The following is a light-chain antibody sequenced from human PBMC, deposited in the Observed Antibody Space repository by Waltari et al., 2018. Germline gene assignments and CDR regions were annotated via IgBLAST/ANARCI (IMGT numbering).Light chain of an antibody. CDR3: QQRSNWPQWT. CDR1: QSVSSY. Sequence: EIVLTQSPATLSLSPGERATLSCRASQSVSSYLAWYHQKPGQAPRLLIYDASNRVTGIPARFSGSGSGTDFTLTISSLEPEDFAVYYCQQRSNWPQWTFGQGTKVEI. CDR2: DAS. J-gene: IGKJ1*01. V-gene: IGKV3-11*01.